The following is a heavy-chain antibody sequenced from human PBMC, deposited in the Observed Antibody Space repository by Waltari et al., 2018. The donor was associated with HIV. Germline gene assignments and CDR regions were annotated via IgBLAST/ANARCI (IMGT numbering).Heavy chain of an antibody. D-gene: IGHD5-12*01. CDR3: ARGVTVATITPFDQ. J-gene: IGHJ4*02. V-gene: IGHV3-74*01. Sequence: EVQLVESGGGLVQPGGSQRLSCEASGFTFSSFWMHWVRQLPGKGLEGVARISSDGRATTYVDSVKGRFTVSRDNAKNTLSLQMNSLRAEDTAVYYCARGVTVATITPFDQWGQGTLVTVSS. CDR2: ISSDGRAT. CDR1: GFTFSSFW.